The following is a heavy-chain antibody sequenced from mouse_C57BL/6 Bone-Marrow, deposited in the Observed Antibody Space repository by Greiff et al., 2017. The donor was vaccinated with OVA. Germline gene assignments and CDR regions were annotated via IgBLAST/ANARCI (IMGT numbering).Heavy chain of an antibody. D-gene: IGHD2-4*01. CDR2: IYPGSGST. CDR3: ARDGDYDLWFAY. CDR1: GYTFTSYW. V-gene: IGHV1-55*01. Sequence: VQLQQPGAELVKPGASVKMSCKASGYTFTSYWITWVKQRPGQGLEWIGDIYPGSGSTNYNEKFKSKATLTVDTSSSTAYMQLSSLTSEDSAVYYCARDGDYDLWFAYWGQGTLVTVSA. J-gene: IGHJ3*01.